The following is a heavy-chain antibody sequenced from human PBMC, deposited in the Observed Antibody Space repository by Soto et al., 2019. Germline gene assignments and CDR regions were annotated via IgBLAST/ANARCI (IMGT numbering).Heavy chain of an antibody. CDR1: GGSISSYY. CDR2: IYYSGST. D-gene: IGHD3-3*01. CDR3: ARSTQIRFLEWSEFDY. V-gene: IGHV4-59*01. Sequence: PSETLSLTCTVSGGSISSYYWSWIRQPPGKGLEWIGYIYYSGSTNYNPSLKSRVTISVDTSKNQFSLKLSSVTAADTAVYYCARSTQIRFLEWSEFDYWGQGTLVTVSS. J-gene: IGHJ4*02.